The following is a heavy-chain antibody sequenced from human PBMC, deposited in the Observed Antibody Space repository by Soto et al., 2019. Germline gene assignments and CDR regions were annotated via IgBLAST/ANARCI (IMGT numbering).Heavy chain of an antibody. CDR3: ASFYQTAYGMRFLDY. CDR2: IYSGGST. Sequence: EVQLVESGGGLIQPGGSLRLSCAASXFTVSSNYMSWVRQAPGKGLEWVSVIYSGGSTYYADSVKGRFTISRDNSKNTLYLQMNSLRAEDTAVYYCASFYQTAYGMRFLDYWGQGTLVTVSS. J-gene: IGHJ4*02. V-gene: IGHV3-53*01. CDR1: XFTVSSNY. D-gene: IGHD3-3*01.